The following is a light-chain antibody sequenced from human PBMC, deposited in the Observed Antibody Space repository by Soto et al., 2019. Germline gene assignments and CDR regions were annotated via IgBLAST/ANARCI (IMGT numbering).Light chain of an antibody. CDR3: SSYAGSNNFV. CDR1: SCDVGAYNY. V-gene: IGLV2-8*01. Sequence: QSALTQPPSVSGSPGQSVTISCTGTSCDVGAYNYVSWYQQHPGKAPKLVIYELTKRPSGVPDRFSGSKSGDTASLTVSGLQAEDEADYYCSSYAGSNNFVFGTGTKVTVL. J-gene: IGLJ1*01. CDR2: ELT.